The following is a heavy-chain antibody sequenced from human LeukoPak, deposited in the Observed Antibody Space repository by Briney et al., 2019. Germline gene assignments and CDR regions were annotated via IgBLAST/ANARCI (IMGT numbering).Heavy chain of an antibody. J-gene: IGHJ3*02. Sequence: GGVLRLSCAASGFTFTSYAMSWVRQAPGKGLEWVSAITGTGGSTYYAASVKGRFTVSRDNSKNTLYLQLSSLRAEDTAMYYCAKVRDTRDWYKDAFDIWGQGTRVTVSS. V-gene: IGHV3-23*01. CDR2: ITGTGGST. CDR3: AKVRDTRDWYKDAFDI. D-gene: IGHD6-19*01. CDR1: GFTFTSYA.